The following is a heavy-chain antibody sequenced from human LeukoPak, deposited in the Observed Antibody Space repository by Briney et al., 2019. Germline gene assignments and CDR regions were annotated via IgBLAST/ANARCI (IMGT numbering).Heavy chain of an antibody. CDR3: ASPGATTLFGSY. J-gene: IGHJ4*02. D-gene: IGHD1-26*01. V-gene: IGHV3-21*01. CDR2: ISSSSSYI. Sequence: PGGSLRLSCAASGFTFSSYSMNWVRQAPGKGLEWVSSISSSSSYIYYADSVKGRFTISRDNAKNSLYLQMNSLRAEDTAVYYCASPGATTLFGSYWGQGTLVTVSX. CDR1: GFTFSSYS.